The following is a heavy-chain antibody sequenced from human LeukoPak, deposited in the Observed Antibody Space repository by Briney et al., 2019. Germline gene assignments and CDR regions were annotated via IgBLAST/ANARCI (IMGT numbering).Heavy chain of an antibody. Sequence: ASVKVSCKASGYTFTSYGISWVRQAPGQGLEWMGWISAYNGNTNYAQKLQGRVTVTTDTSTSTAYMELRSLRSDDTAVYYCARYRAAAGTFAFGWFDPWGQGTLVTVSS. CDR1: GYTFTSYG. CDR2: ISAYNGNT. J-gene: IGHJ5*02. CDR3: ARYRAAAGTFAFGWFDP. D-gene: IGHD6-13*01. V-gene: IGHV1-18*01.